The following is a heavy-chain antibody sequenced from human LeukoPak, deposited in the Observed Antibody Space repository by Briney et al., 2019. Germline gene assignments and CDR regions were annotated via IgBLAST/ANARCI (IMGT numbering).Heavy chain of an antibody. V-gene: IGHV3-23*01. Sequence: PGGSLRLSCAASGFTFSSYTMSWVRQAPGKGLEWVSGISGSGDSTYYADSVEARFTISRDNSKTTLYLQMNSLRAEDTAVYYCAKAYIAAAGRHFDYWGQGTLVTVSS. J-gene: IGHJ4*02. CDR3: AKAYIAAAGRHFDY. CDR2: ISGSGDST. CDR1: GFTFSSYT. D-gene: IGHD6-13*01.